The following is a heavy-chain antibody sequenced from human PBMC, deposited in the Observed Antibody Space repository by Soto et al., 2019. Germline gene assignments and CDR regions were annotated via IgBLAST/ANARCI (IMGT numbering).Heavy chain of an antibody. Sequence: ASVKVSCKASGYTFTTYGISWVRRAPGQGLEWMGWISGYNGHTKYAQKFQGRVTMTTDTSTSTVYMDLRSLRSDDTAVYYCARDPLITMVRGVIPNSYYYYGMDVWGQGTTVTVSS. CDR2: ISGYNGHT. D-gene: IGHD3-10*01. V-gene: IGHV1-18*01. J-gene: IGHJ6*02. CDR1: GYTFTTYG. CDR3: ARDPLITMVRGVIPNSYYYYGMDV.